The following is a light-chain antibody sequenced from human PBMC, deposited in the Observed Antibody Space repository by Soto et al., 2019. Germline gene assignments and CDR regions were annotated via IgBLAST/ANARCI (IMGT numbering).Light chain of an antibody. CDR3: QQYNNWPWS. Sequence: DIQMTQSPSTLSASVGDSVTITCRASQSLNSLLAWYQQKPGRAPKLLIYDASTLESGVPSRFSGSGSGTEFTLTISSLQSEDFAVYYCQQYNNWPWSFGQGTKVDIK. J-gene: IGKJ1*01. V-gene: IGKV1-5*01. CDR1: QSLNSL. CDR2: DAS.